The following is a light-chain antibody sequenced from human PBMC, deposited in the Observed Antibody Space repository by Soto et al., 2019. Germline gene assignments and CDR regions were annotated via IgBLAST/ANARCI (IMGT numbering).Light chain of an antibody. CDR3: QQYNSYSCT. J-gene: IGKJ5*01. CDR1: QSISSW. V-gene: IGKV1-5*01. CDR2: DAS. Sequence: DIEMTQYPSTLSASVGDRVTITCRASQSISSWLAWYQQKPGKAPKLLIYDASSLESGVPSRFSGSGSGTEFTLTISSLQPDDFATYYCQQYNSYSCTFGLGTRLEIK.